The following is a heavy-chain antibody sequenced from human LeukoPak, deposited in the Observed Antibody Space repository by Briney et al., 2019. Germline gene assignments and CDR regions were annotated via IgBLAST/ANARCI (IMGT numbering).Heavy chain of an antibody. Sequence: GRSLRLSCAASGFTFSSHDMHWVRQAPGKGLEWVAFISYDGGKKDYADSVKGRFTISRDNSRNTLYLQMNSLRAEDTAVYYCALSGYSSSWYPGSFDYWGQGTLVTVSS. CDR1: GFTFSSHD. CDR2: ISYDGGKK. V-gene: IGHV3-30*03. CDR3: ALSGYSSSWYPGSFDY. D-gene: IGHD6-13*01. J-gene: IGHJ4*02.